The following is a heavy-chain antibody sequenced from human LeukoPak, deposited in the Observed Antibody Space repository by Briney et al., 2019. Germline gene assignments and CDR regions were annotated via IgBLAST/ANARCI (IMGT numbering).Heavy chain of an antibody. J-gene: IGHJ4*02. CDR3: AKGYGDTLTTGSRLLDY. D-gene: IGHD3-9*01. Sequence: AGGSLRLSCVVSGFTFSNYAMNWPRQAPGRGLEWVSVIGTTDGNTAHGDFVKGRFTISRDNSKNTVYLQMNSLRAEDTAVYYCAKGYGDTLTTGSRLLDYWGQGTLVTVSS. CDR1: GFTFSNYA. V-gene: IGHV3-23*01. CDR2: IGTTDGNT.